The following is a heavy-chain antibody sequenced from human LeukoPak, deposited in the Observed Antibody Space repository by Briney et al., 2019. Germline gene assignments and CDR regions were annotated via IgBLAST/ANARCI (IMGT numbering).Heavy chain of an antibody. V-gene: IGHV3-21*01. CDR1: GFTISSYS. CDR3: ARDVTAADY. D-gene: IGHD2-21*02. J-gene: IGHJ4*02. Sequence: PGGSLRLSCAASGFTISSYSMNWVRQAPGKGLEWVSSISSSSSYIYHADSVKGRFTISRDNAKNSLYLQMSSLRVEDSAVYYCARDVTAADYWGQGTLVTVSS. CDR2: ISSSSSYI.